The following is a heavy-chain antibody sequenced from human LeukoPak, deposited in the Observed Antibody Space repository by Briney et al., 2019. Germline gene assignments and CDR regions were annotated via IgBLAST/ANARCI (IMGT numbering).Heavy chain of an antibody. CDR3: ARRDGLLFDY. V-gene: IGHV3-48*01. D-gene: IGHD5-24*01. Sequence: GGSLRLSCAASGVTFSSYSMNWVRQAPGKGLEWGSYISSSSSTIYYAASVKGPFTISRDNAKNSLYLQMNSLRAEDTAVSYCARRDGLLFDYWGQGTLVTVSS. J-gene: IGHJ4*02. CDR1: GVTFSSYS. CDR2: ISSSSSTI.